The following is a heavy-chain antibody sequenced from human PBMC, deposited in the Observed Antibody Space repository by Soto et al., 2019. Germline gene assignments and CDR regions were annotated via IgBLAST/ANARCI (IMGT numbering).Heavy chain of an antibody. CDR3: ARDRGYSYGYSYYYYGMDV. V-gene: IGHV1-69*01. CDR1: GGTFSSYA. J-gene: IGHJ6*02. D-gene: IGHD5-18*01. CDR2: IIPIFGTA. Sequence: QVQLVQSGAEVKKPGSSVKVSCKASGGTFSSYAISWVRQAPGQGLEWMGGIIPIFGTANYAQKVQGRVTITADESTSTAYMELSSLRSEDTAVYYCARDRGYSYGYSYYYYGMDVWGQGTTVTVSS.